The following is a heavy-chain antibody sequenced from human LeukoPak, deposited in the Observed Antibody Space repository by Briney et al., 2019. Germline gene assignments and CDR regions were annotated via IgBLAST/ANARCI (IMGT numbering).Heavy chain of an antibody. V-gene: IGHV3-23*01. CDR3: AKDGGMNWYFDL. D-gene: IGHD1-26*01. J-gene: IGHJ2*01. Sequence: GGSLRLSCAASGFTFSSYAMTWVRQAPGKGLEWVSGISGSGGITYYADSVKGRFTISRDNSNNTLYLQMNSLRVEDTAVYYCAKDGGMNWYFDLWGRGTLATVSS. CDR2: ISGSGGIT. CDR1: GFTFSSYA.